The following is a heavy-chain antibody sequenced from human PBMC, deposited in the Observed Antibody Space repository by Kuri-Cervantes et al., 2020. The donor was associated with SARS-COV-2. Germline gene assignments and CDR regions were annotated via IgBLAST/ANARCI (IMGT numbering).Heavy chain of an antibody. CDR1: GYIFTNYY. V-gene: IGHV1-46*01. Sequence: ASVKVSFKASGYIFTNYYIHWVRQAPGQGLEWMGIINPSGGGTRVAQKFQGSVTMTSDTSTSTVYMELRSLRSEDTAVYYCARSGDDYNLFDYWGQGTLVTVSS. CDR2: INPSGGGT. J-gene: IGHJ4*02. CDR3: ARSGDDYNLFDY. D-gene: IGHD2-21*01.